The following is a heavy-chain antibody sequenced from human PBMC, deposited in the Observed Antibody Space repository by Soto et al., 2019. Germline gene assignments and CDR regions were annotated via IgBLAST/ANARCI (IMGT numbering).Heavy chain of an antibody. V-gene: IGHV1-18*04. CDR3: ARDSGAALYGEDALDI. J-gene: IGHJ3*02. D-gene: IGHD3-10*01. CDR2: VSTSIVST. Sequence: QGKLVQSGPEVKKPGASVRVSCKASGYSFSGYDITWVRQAPGQGLEWLGWVSTSIVSTMSAENLQGRISMTTDTSTATVYMELRGLRSDDTAVYYCARDSGAALYGEDALDIWGQVTMVTVSS. CDR1: GYSFSGYD.